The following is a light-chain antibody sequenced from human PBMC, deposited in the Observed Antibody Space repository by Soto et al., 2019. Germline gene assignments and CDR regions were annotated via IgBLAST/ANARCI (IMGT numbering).Light chain of an antibody. Sequence: DIQMTQSPSSLSASVGDRVTITCRASQSISGWLTWYQQKPGKDTKIMIYEASSLESGVPSRFSGIGSETEFTLTNSSLQPDDFATYYCQQYNTYPRTFGQGPKVEFK. CDR2: EAS. CDR1: QSISGW. V-gene: IGKV1-5*03. CDR3: QQYNTYPRT. J-gene: IGKJ1*01.